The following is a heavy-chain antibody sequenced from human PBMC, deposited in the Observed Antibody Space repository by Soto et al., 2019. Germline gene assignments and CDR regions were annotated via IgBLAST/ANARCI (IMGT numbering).Heavy chain of an antibody. D-gene: IGHD1-26*01. CDR2: ISGGGTST. CDR1: GCSFGGYA. Sequence: ELQLLESAGALVQPGGTLRRSCAGSGCSFGGYAMSWVRQAPGKGLGGVSGISGGGTSTYYADSVKGRCTISRDSSMVYLQMNSLRAEDTAVYYCAKWGGYYPYYYEMDVWGQGTTVTVSS. J-gene: IGHJ6*02. V-gene: IGHV3-23*01. CDR3: AKWGGYYPYYYEMDV.